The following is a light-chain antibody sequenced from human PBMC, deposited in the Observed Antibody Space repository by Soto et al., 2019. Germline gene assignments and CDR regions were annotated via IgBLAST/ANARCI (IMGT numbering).Light chain of an antibody. Sequence: QSVLTQPPSVSEAPGQRVTISCSGSNVGNKAVNWYQQLPGKAPKLLLYYDDMLSSGVSDRFPGSKSGTSASLAISGLQNDDDGDYYCAIWDDSVDGWVFGGGTKLTVL. J-gene: IGLJ3*02. CDR1: NVGNKA. V-gene: IGLV1-36*01. CDR3: AIWDDSVDGWV. CDR2: YDD.